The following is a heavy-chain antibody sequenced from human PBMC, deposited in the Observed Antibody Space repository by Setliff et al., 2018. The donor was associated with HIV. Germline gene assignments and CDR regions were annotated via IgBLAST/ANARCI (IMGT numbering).Heavy chain of an antibody. V-gene: IGHV4-4*07. CDR1: GGSISNHY. CDR2: IYDTGST. D-gene: IGHD2-2*01. Sequence: SETLSLTCTVSGGSISNHYWNWIRQSAGKGLQWIGRIYDTGSTKYNPSLKSRLTMSLDTSKNQLSLTLTSVTAADTAVYCCARGSDCDATTCGDYYYMDVWGKGTTVTVSS. CDR3: ARGSDCDATTCGDYYYMDV. J-gene: IGHJ6*03.